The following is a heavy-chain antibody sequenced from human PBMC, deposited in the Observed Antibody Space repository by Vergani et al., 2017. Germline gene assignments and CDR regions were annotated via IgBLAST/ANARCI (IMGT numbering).Heavy chain of an antibody. Sequence: EVQLVQSGAEVKKPGESLKLSCKGSGYSFTSYWIGWVRQMPGKGLEWMGIIYPGDSDTRYSPSFQGQVTISADKSISTAYLQWSSLKASDTAMYYCARHQDLYDSSGRANLVLDYWGQGTLVTVSS. CDR1: GYSFTSYW. CDR2: IYPGDSDT. CDR3: ARHQDLYDSSGRANLVLDY. D-gene: IGHD3-22*01. J-gene: IGHJ4*02. V-gene: IGHV5-51*01.